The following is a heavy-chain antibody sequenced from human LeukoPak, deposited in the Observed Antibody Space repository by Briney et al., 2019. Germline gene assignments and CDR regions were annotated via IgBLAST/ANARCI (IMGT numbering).Heavy chain of an antibody. J-gene: IGHJ4*02. CDR2: LYYSGST. V-gene: IGHV4-39*01. CDR3: ANSVVAAPYYFDY. CDR1: GGSISSSSYY. Sequence: SETLSLTCTVSGGSISSSSYYWGWIRQPPGKGLEWIGSLYYSGSTYYNPSLKSRVTISVDTSKNQFSLKLSSVTAADTAVYCCANSVVAAPYYFDYWGQGTLVTVSS. D-gene: IGHD2-15*01.